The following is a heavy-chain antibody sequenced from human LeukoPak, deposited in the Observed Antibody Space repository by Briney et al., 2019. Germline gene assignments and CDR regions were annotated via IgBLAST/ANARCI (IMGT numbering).Heavy chain of an antibody. J-gene: IGHJ4*02. CDR3: ARGQDFERYYLAY. V-gene: IGHV4-59*01. CDR2: IYYTGTT. CDR1: GGSISIYY. Sequence: PSETLSLTCSVSGGSISIYYWTWIRQIPGKGLEWGGYIYYTGTTNYNPLFESRATISVDTSKNQFSLKLTYVTAADTAVYFCARGQDFERYYLAYWGQGTLVTVSS. D-gene: IGHD3-9*01.